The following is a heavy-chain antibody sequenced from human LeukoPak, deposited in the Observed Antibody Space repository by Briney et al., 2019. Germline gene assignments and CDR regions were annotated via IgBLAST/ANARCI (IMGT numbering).Heavy chain of an antibody. J-gene: IGHJ6*03. D-gene: IGHD3-10*01. CDR3: ARSSITMVRGVIKSTTSWYHYYNMDV. CDR2: ISSSSSYK. Sequence: GGSLRLSCAASGFTFSSYDMTWVRQAPGKGLGWVSSISSSSSYKFYADSVKGRFTISRDNAKNSLYLQMNSLRAEDTAVYYCARSSITMVRGVIKSTTSWYHYYNMDVWGKGTTVTVSS. CDR1: GFTFSSYD. V-gene: IGHV3-21*01.